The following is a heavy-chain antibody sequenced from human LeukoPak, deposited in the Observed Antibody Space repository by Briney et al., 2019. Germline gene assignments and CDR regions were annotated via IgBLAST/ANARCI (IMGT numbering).Heavy chain of an antibody. V-gene: IGHV1-69*06. Sequence: SVKVSCKASGGNFNTYAISWVRQAPGQGLEWMGGIIPIFGTGNYAQKFQGRVTITADKSTNTAYMELSSLKSEDTAVYYCARDHDLTGTYEYLKYWSQGTLVSVSS. CDR1: GGNFNTYA. J-gene: IGHJ1*01. CDR3: ARDHDLTGTYEYLKY. D-gene: IGHD7-27*01. CDR2: IIPIFGTG.